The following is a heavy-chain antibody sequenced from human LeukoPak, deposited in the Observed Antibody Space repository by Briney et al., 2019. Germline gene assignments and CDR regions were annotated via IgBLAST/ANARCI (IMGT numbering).Heavy chain of an antibody. CDR2: ISAYNGNT. CDR3: ARGGDGGNPLYYFDY. J-gene: IGHJ4*02. V-gene: IGHV1-18*01. Sequence: ASVKVSCKASGYTFTSYGISWVRQAPGQGLEWMGWISAYNGNTNYAQKLQGRVTMTTDTSTSTAYMELRSLRSDDTAVYYRARGGDGGNPLYYFDYWGQGTLVTVSS. D-gene: IGHD4-23*01. CDR1: GYTFTSYG.